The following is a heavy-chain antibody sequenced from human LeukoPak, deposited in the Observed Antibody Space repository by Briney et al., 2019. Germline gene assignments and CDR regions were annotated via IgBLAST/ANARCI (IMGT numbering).Heavy chain of an antibody. CDR3: AKIRPPAYDF. CDR1: GFTFSSYG. V-gene: IGHV3-23*01. D-gene: IGHD3-3*02. Sequence: GGSLRLSCAASGFTFSSYGMSWVRQAPGKGLEWVSAISGSGDNTYYADSVKGRFTISRDNSKNTLYLQMNSLRAEDTAVYYCAKIRPPAYDFWGQGTMVTVSS. J-gene: IGHJ3*01. CDR2: ISGSGDNT.